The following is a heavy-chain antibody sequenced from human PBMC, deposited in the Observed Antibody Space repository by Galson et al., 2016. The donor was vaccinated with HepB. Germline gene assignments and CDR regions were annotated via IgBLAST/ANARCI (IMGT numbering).Heavy chain of an antibody. Sequence: SLRLSCAASGFSFSASGIHWVRQAPGKGLEWVAGIWYDGSNKYYADSVKGRFTISRDNSKNTLYLQMNSLRAEDTAVYYCAREDPNVAVAALDYWGQGTLVTVSS. CDR1: GFSFSASG. J-gene: IGHJ4*02. CDR2: IWYDGSNK. CDR3: AREDPNVAVAALDY. D-gene: IGHD6-19*01. V-gene: IGHV3-33*08.